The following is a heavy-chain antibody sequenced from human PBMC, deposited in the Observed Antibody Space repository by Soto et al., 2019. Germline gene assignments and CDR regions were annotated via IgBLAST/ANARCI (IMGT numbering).Heavy chain of an antibody. Sequence: SETLSLTCTVSGGSISSYYWNWVRQPPGKGLEWIGYVHHSGTTKYNPSLKSRVTMSVDTSKNQFSLKLSSVTAADTAVYYCVAASITFDYWGQGTLVTVSS. CDR1: GGSISSYY. J-gene: IGHJ4*02. D-gene: IGHD5-12*01. CDR3: VAASITFDY. CDR2: VHHSGTT. V-gene: IGHV4-59*01.